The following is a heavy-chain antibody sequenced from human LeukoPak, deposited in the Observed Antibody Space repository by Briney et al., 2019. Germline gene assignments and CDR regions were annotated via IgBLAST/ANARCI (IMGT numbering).Heavy chain of an antibody. CDR1: GFTLSSYW. D-gene: IGHD5-24*01. V-gene: IGHV3-23*01. J-gene: IGHJ4*02. CDR3: AKDDAYLQYAD. CDR2: VGPSGART. Sequence: GGSLRLSCAASGFTLSSYWMSWVRQAPGKGLERVSGVGPSGARTYYADSVKGRFTVSRDNSKNMVFLQMNSLRAEDTAIYYCAKDDAYLQYADWGQGTLVTVSS.